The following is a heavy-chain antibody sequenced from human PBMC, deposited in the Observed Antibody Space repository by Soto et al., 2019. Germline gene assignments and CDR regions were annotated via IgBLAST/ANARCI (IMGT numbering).Heavy chain of an antibody. CDR1: GFTFSSYG. Sequence: QVQLVESGGGVVQPGRSLRLSCAASGFTFSSYGMHWVRQAPGKGLEWVAVISSDGSNKYYADSLKGRFTISRENSKHTLYLQMNSLRAEDTAVYYCATGWVYDTSGWSFDYWGQGTLVTVSS. CDR3: ATGWVYDTSGWSFDY. D-gene: IGHD3-22*01. V-gene: IGHV3-30*03. J-gene: IGHJ4*02. CDR2: ISSDGSNK.